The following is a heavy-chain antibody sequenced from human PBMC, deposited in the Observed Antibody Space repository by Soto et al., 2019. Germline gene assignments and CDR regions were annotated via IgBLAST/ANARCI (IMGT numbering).Heavy chain of an antibody. CDR2: ISGGGSNT. J-gene: IGHJ4*02. D-gene: IGHD3-22*01. CDR1: GFPFSSYV. Sequence: EVQLLESGGGLVQRGGSLRLSCAASGFPFSSYVMSWVRQAPGKGLEWVSGISGGGSNTFYADSVKGRFTISRDNSKNTLLLQMNSLGAEDTAVYYCARIPYDNSGTIFDYWGQGTLVTVSS. V-gene: IGHV3-23*01. CDR3: ARIPYDNSGTIFDY.